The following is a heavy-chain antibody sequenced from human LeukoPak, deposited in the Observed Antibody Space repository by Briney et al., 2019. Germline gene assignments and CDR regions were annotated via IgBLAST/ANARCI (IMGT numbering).Heavy chain of an antibody. Sequence: GGSLKLSCAASGFTVSSNYMSWVRQAPGKGLEWASVIYSGGSTYYADSVKGRFTIFRDNSKNTLYLQMNSLRAEDTAVYYCARDPRIFGVGYFDYWGQGTLVTVSS. CDR2: IYSGGST. CDR3: ARDPRIFGVGYFDY. CDR1: GFTVSSNY. J-gene: IGHJ4*02. D-gene: IGHD3-3*01. V-gene: IGHV3-66*02.